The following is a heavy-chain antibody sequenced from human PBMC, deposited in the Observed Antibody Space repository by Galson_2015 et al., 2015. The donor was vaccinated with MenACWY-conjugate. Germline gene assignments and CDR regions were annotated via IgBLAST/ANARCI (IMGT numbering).Heavy chain of an antibody. J-gene: IGHJ3*02. CDR2: INSDGSST. CDR1: GFSFSSYW. D-gene: IGHD2-8*01. V-gene: IGHV3-74*01. CDR3: ARKAPNGGPPDGLDT. Sequence: SLRLSCAASGFSFSSYWMHWVRHLPGKGPVWVSRINSDGSSTSYADSVKGRFTISRDNAKNTLYLQMSSLRAEDTAVYYCARKAPNGGPPDGLDTSGPRTIVTVSS.